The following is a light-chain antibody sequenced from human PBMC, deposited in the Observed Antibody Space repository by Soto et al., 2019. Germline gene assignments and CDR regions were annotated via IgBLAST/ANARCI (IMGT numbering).Light chain of an antibody. CDR3: QQYDNLPRT. V-gene: IGKV1-33*01. J-gene: IGKJ4*01. Sequence: DIQMTQSPSSLSASVGDRVTITCQASHDISNYLNWYQQKPGKAPKLLIYDASNLETGVPSRFSGSGSGTDFTFTISSLQPEDIATYYCQQYDNLPRTFGGGTKVDI. CDR1: HDISNY. CDR2: DAS.